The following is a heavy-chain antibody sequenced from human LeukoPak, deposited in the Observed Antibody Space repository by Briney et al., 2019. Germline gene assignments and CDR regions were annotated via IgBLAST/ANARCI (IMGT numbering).Heavy chain of an antibody. V-gene: IGHV3-74*01. Sequence: GGSLRLSCAASGFTFSNYWMHWVRQAPGKGLVWVSRINSDGSSTTSADSVKGRFTISRDNAKNTLYLQMNSLRAEDTAVYYCARDQGQGDYVPFDYWGQGTLVTVSS. CDR2: INSDGSST. CDR3: ARDQGQGDYVPFDY. D-gene: IGHD4-17*01. J-gene: IGHJ4*02. CDR1: GFTFSNYW.